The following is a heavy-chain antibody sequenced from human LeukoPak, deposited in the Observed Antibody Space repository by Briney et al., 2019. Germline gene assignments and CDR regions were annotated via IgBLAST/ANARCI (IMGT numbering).Heavy chain of an antibody. Sequence: KPGESLKISCKGSGYSFTSYWIGWVRQMPGKGLEWMGIIYPGDSDTRYSPSFQGQVTISADKSISTAYLQWSSLKASDTAMYYCARTYYDILTGLGPGAFDIWGQGTMVTVSS. CDR1: GYSFTSYW. J-gene: IGHJ3*02. D-gene: IGHD3-9*01. CDR3: ARTYYDILTGLGPGAFDI. V-gene: IGHV5-51*01. CDR2: IYPGDSDT.